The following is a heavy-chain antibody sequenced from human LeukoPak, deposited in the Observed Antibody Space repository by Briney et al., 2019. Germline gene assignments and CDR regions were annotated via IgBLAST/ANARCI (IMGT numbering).Heavy chain of an antibody. D-gene: IGHD3-9*01. CDR1: GGTFSSYA. J-gene: IGHJ4*02. CDR2: IIPILGIA. V-gene: IGHV1-69*04. Sequence: GSSVKVPCKASGGTFSSYAISWVRQAPGQGLEWMGRIIPILGIANYAQKFQGRVTITADKSTSTAYMELSSLRSEDTAVYYCARGVRTRYYDILTGYYNQGPRYYFDYWGQGTLVTVSS. CDR3: ARGVRTRYYDILTGYYNQGPRYYFDY.